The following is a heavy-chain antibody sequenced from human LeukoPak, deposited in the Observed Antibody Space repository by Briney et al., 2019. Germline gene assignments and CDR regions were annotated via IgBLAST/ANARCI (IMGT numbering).Heavy chain of an antibody. CDR1: GFTFSDFG. Sequence: PGRSLRLSCAASGFTFSDFGMNWVRQAPGKGLEWVAVISYDGGNKYYADSVKDRFTISRDNSKNTLYLQMDSLRAEDTAVYYCAKDGSSQNWGQGTLVTVSS. CDR2: ISYDGGNK. CDR3: AKDGSSQN. V-gene: IGHV3-30*18. J-gene: IGHJ4*02. D-gene: IGHD1-26*01.